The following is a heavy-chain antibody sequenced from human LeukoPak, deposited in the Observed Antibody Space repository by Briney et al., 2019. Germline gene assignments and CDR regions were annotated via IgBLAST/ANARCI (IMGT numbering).Heavy chain of an antibody. V-gene: IGHV4-28*01. J-gene: IGHJ4*02. Sequence: SETLSLTCAVSGYSICNNNWWGWIRQPPGKGLEWIGYIYYSGSTYYNPSLKSRVTMSVDTSENQFSLKLSSVTAVDTAVYFCARKNTCNSATCPDAFYNWGQGTLVTVSS. D-gene: IGHD2-2*01. CDR3: ARKNTCNSATCPDAFYN. CDR2: IYYSGST. CDR1: GYSICNNNW.